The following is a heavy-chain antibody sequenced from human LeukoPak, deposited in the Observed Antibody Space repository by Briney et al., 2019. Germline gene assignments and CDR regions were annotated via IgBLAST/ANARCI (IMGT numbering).Heavy chain of an antibody. CDR1: GFTFSTYN. CDR2: ISSSTNNM. D-gene: IGHD6-19*01. CDR3: ARGLVVAGFDY. V-gene: IGHV3-21*01. Sequence: PGGSLRLSCAASGFTFSTYNMSWVRQAPGKGLELFSSISSSTNNMYYADPEKGRFTNPRDNAKNSLYLQMNSLRAQDATMYYCARGLVVAGFDYWGQGTLVTVSS. J-gene: IGHJ4*02.